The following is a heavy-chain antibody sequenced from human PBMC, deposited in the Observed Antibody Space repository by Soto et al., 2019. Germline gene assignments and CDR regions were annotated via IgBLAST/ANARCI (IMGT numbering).Heavy chain of an antibody. V-gene: IGHV3-23*01. CDR1: GFTFSSYA. D-gene: IGHD2-21*01. CDR2: IVASADST. CDR3: AKEGAAYGMGYFDY. J-gene: IGHJ4*02. Sequence: EVQLLESGGGLVQPGGSLRLSCAASGFTFSSYAMSWVRQAPGKGLDWVSAIVASADSTYYADSVKGRFTISRDNSKSILYLQMNSLRAEDTAVYYCAKEGAAYGMGYFDYWGQGTLVTVSS.